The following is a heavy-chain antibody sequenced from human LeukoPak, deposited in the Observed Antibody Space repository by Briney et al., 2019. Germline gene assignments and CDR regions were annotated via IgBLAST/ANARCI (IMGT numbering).Heavy chain of an antibody. CDR1: GFTVSSNY. V-gene: IGHV3-66*01. Sequence: GGSLRLSCAASGFTVSSNYMSWVRQAPGKGLEWVSVIYSCGSTYYADSVKGRFTISRDNSKHTLYLQMHSLRAEDTAVYYCARDPTQWLRYGYFDYWAQGTLVTVSS. CDR3: ARDPTQWLRYGYFDY. J-gene: IGHJ4*02. D-gene: IGHD5-12*01. CDR2: IYSCGST.